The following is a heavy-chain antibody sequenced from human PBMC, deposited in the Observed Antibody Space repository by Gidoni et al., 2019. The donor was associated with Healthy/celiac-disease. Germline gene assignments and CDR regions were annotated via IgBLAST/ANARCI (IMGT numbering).Heavy chain of an antibody. CDR1: GYTFTGYY. Sequence: QVQLVQSGAEVKKPGASVKVSCQASGYTFTGYYMTWVRQAPGQGLEWMGWINPNSGGTNYAQKFQGRVTMTRDTSISTAYMELSRLRSDDTAVYYCARDGRGFLEWLFYFDYWGQGTLVTVSS. V-gene: IGHV1-2*02. CDR2: INPNSGGT. J-gene: IGHJ4*02. CDR3: ARDGRGFLEWLFYFDY. D-gene: IGHD3-3*01.